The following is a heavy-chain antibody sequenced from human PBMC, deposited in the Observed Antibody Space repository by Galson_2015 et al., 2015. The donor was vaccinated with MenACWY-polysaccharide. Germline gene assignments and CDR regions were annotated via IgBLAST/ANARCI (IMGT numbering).Heavy chain of an antibody. V-gene: IGHV1-8*01. Sequence: SVKVSCKASGYTFTSYDINWVRRATGQGLEWMGWMNPNSGNTGYAQKIQGRVTMTSNTSISTAYMELSSLRSEDTAVYYCARGRRDTAVAAPAAVLLDYWGQGILVTVSS. CDR1: GYTFTSYD. D-gene: IGHD6-19*01. CDR3: ARGRRDTAVAAPAAVLLDY. CDR2: MNPNSGNT. J-gene: IGHJ4*02.